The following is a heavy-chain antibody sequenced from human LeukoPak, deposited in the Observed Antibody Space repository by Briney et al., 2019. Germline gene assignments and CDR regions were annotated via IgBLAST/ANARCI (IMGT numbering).Heavy chain of an antibody. CDR3: AKDIRGSTSWYGLDY. CDR2: ISGSGGST. D-gene: IGHD6-13*01. CDR1: GFTFSSYA. Sequence: GGSLRLSCAASGFTFSSYAMSWVRQAPGKGLEWVSAISGSGGSTYYADSVKGRFTISRDNSKNSLFLQMNSLRAEDTALYFCAKDIRGSTSWYGLDYWGQGTLVTVSS. J-gene: IGHJ4*02. V-gene: IGHV3-23*01.